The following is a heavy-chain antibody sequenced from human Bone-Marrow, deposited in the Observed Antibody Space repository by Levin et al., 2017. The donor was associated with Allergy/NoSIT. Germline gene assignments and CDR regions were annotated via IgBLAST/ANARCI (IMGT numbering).Heavy chain of an antibody. CDR1: GFTFGNAW. V-gene: IGHV3-15*01. CDR2: IKGKTDGGTT. Sequence: PSETLSLTCVASGFTFGNAWMNWVRQAPGKGLQWVGRIKGKTDGGTTDYAAPVKGRFTISRDDSKKTLYLQMNSLKTEDTAIYYCTTRSHWGQGTLVTVFS. CDR3: TTRSH. J-gene: IGHJ4*02.